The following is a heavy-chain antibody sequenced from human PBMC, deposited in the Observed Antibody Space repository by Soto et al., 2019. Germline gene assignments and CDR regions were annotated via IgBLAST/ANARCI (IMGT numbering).Heavy chain of an antibody. D-gene: IGHD1-26*01. Sequence: QITLKESGPTLVKTTQTLTLTCTFYGFSLTTSVVGVGWIRQHPGKALECPALIYWDYDKRHSPSLKSRLTTTKDTSKNQVFLTMTNMDPVDTATYYCAHTRPLCGNYYCDDLGQGTLVTVSS. V-gene: IGHV2-5*02. CDR1: GFSLTTSVVG. J-gene: IGHJ4*02. CDR3: AHTRPLCGNYYCDD. CDR2: IYWDYDK.